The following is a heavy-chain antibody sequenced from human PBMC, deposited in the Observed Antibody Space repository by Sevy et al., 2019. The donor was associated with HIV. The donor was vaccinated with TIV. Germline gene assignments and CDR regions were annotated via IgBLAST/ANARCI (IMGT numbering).Heavy chain of an antibody. Sequence: GGCLRLSCAASGFTFSSAWMSCVRQAPGKGLERVGRIKSNIDGGAIDYAAPVKGRFSISREDSKNTVYLQMNSLKTEDTAVYYCITDPGYRGYHEEVINDYYYGMDVWGQGTTVRVSS. V-gene: IGHV3-15*01. CDR2: IKSNIDGGAI. J-gene: IGHJ6*02. CDR3: ITDPGYRGYHEEVINDYYYGMDV. D-gene: IGHD5-12*01. CDR1: GFTFSSAW.